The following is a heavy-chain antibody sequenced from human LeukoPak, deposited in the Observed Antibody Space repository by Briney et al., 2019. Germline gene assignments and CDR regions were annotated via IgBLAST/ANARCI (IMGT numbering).Heavy chain of an antibody. CDR2: ISAYNGNT. CDR3: ARGQVDNRFDY. V-gene: IGHV1-18*01. CDR1: GYSFTSYG. D-gene: IGHD1-14*01. J-gene: IGHJ4*02. Sequence: GESLKISCKGSGYSFTSYGISWVRQAPGQGLEWMGWISAYNGNTNYAQKLQGRVTMTTDTSTSTAYMELGSLRSEDTAVYYCARGQVDNRFDYWGQGTLVTVSS.